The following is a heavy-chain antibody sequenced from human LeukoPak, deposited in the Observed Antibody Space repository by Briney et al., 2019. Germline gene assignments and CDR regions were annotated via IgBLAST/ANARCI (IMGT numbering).Heavy chain of an antibody. CDR2: ISYDGSNK. CDR1: GFTFSSYG. D-gene: IGHD3-10*01. CDR3: AKDLHTSRILSYDAFDI. Sequence: GRSLRLSCAASGFTFSSYGMHWVRQAPGKGLEWVAVISYDGSNKCYADSVKGRFTISRDNSKNMLYLQMNSLRAEDTAVYYCAKDLHTSRILSYDAFDIWGQGTMVTVSS. V-gene: IGHV3-30*18. J-gene: IGHJ3*02.